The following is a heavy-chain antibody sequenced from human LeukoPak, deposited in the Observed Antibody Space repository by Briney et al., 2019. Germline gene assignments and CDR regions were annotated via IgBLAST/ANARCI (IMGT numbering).Heavy chain of an antibody. V-gene: IGHV1-69*13. D-gene: IGHD3-22*01. CDR3: AGTYDSRNGYFDY. Sequence: GASVKVSRKASGGTFSSYAISWVRQAPGQGLEWMGGIIPIFGTANYAQKFQGRVTITADESTSTAYMELSSLRSEDTAVYYCAGTYDSRNGYFDYWGQGTLVTVSS. CDR1: GGTFSSYA. CDR2: IIPIFGTA. J-gene: IGHJ4*02.